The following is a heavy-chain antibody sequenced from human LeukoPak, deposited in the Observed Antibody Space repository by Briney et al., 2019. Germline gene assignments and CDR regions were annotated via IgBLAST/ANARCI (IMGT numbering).Heavy chain of an antibody. V-gene: IGHV3-21*01. D-gene: IGHD5-18*01. CDR2: ISSRSSYI. CDR3: EREKTYSYGFDF. CDR1: VFTLNIYR. J-gene: IGHJ4*02. Sequence: GGSLRLSCAASVFTLNIYRMHWIRQAPGKGLEWVSSISSRSSYIYYADSVKGRFTISRDNPKNSLYLQMNSMRAEDTAVYYCEREKTYSYGFDFWGQGTLVTVSS.